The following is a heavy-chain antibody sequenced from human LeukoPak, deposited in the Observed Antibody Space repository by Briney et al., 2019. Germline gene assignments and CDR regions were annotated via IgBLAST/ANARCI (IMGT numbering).Heavy chain of an antibody. V-gene: IGHV4-59*01. J-gene: IGHJ5*02. D-gene: IGHD3-22*01. CDR3: ARGHYYDSSGYPNWFDP. Sequence: SGTLSLTCTVSGGSISSYYWSWIRQPPGKGLEWIGYIYYSGSTNYNPSLKSRVTISVDTSKNQFSLKLSSVTAADTAVYYCARGHYYDSSGYPNWFDPWGQGTLVTVSS. CDR1: GGSISSYY. CDR2: IYYSGST.